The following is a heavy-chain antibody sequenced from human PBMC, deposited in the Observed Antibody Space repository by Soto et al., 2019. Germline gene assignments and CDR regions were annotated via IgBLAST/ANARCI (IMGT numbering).Heavy chain of an antibody. V-gene: IGHV3-9*01. Sequence: EVQLVESGGGLVQPGRSLRLSCAASGFTFDDYAMHWVRQTPGKGLEWVSGITWNSGTIGYADSVKGRFTISRDNGKNSLYRQMTSMRPEDTALYYCAKDHYGSEISGMDVWGQGTTVTVSS. CDR3: AKDHYGSEISGMDV. J-gene: IGHJ6*02. CDR1: GFTFDDYA. CDR2: ITWNSGTI. D-gene: IGHD3-10*01.